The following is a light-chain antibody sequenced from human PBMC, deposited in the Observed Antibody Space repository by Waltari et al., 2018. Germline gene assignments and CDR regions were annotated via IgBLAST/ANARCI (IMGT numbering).Light chain of an antibody. CDR2: VTS. Sequence: EFVLTQSPGTLSLSPGESATLSCRASQTVNSAHTSWYQQKAGQPPRLLVYVTSTRATGIPDRFSGSGSGTDFTLTISRLEPEDSAVYYCQQYDGNVFTIGPGSVVEI. J-gene: IGKJ3*01. CDR1: QTVNSAH. V-gene: IGKV3-20*01. CDR3: QQYDGNVFT.